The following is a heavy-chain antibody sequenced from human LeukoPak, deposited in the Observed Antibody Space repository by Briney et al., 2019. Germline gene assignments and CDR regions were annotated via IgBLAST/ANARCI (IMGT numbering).Heavy chain of an antibody. Sequence: GRSLRLSCAASGFTFSSYAMHWVRQAPGKGLEWVAVISYDGSNKYYADSVKGRFTISRDNSKNTLYLQMNSLRAEDTAMYYCARDGVHDYGDYVQDYWGQGTLVTVSS. CDR2: ISYDGSNK. J-gene: IGHJ4*02. CDR3: ARDGVHDYGDYVQDY. V-gene: IGHV3-30-3*01. D-gene: IGHD4-17*01. CDR1: GFTFSSYA.